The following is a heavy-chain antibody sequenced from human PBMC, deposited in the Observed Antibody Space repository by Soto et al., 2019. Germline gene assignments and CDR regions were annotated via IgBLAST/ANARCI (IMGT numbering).Heavy chain of an antibody. V-gene: IGHV6-1*01. D-gene: IGHD6-13*01. CDR2: TYYRSKWYN. CDR3: AREGKAAADSYYYGMDV. J-gene: IGHJ6*02. Sequence: SQTLSLTCDISGDNVSSNSAAWNWIRQSPSRGLEWLGRTYYRSKWYNDYAVSVKSRISINPDTSKNQFSLQLNSVTPEDTAVYYCAREGKAAADSYYYGMDVWGQGTTVTVSS. CDR1: GDNVSSNSAA.